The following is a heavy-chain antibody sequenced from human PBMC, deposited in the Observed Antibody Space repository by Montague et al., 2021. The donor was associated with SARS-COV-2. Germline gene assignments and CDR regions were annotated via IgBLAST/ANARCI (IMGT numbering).Heavy chain of an antibody. D-gene: IGHD3-10*01. CDR1: GDSITNHY. CDR2: THFTGKT. J-gene: IGHJ4*02. V-gene: IGHV4-4*07. Sequence: SETLSLTCSVSGDSITNHYWSWILQPAGKGLEWIGRTHFTGKTNFSPFFSSRLTMSADTSKDQFSLKLTSVTAADTAIYFCARDRFDFGAGRQGTIDFWGQGTLVTVSS. CDR3: ARDRFDFGAGRQGTIDF.